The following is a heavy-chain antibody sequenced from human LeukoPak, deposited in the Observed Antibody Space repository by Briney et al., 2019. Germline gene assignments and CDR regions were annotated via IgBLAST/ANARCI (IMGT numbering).Heavy chain of an antibody. V-gene: IGHV3-30-3*01. CDR2: ISYDGSNK. CDR1: GFTFSSYA. CDR3: AKDGSALWTIARPYYFDY. Sequence: LPGGSLRLSCAASGFTFSSYATHWVRQAPGKGLEWVAVISYDGSNKYYADSVKGRFTISRDNSKNTLYVQMNSLRAEDTAIYYCAKDGSALWTIARPYYFDYWGQGTLVTVSS. D-gene: IGHD5-24*01. J-gene: IGHJ4*02.